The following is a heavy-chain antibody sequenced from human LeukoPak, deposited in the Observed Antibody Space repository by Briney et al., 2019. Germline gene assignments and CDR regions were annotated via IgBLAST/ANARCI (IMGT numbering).Heavy chain of an antibody. V-gene: IGHV3-48*01. CDR3: ARDREVHSYGDSDFDY. J-gene: IGHJ4*02. CDR1: GFTFSSYS. CDR2: ISSSSSTI. D-gene: IGHD4-17*01. Sequence: GGSLRLSCAASGFTFSSYSMNWVRQAPGKGLEWVSYISSSSSTIYYADSVKGRFTISRDNAKNSLYLQMNSLRAEDTAVYYCARDREVHSYGDSDFDYWGQGTLVTVSS.